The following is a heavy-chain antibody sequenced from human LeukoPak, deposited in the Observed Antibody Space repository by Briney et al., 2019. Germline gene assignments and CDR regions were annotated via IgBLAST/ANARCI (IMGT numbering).Heavy chain of an antibody. Sequence: GGSLRLSCEASGFNFHNFAMHWVRQAPGKGLEWVAVISNDERNKYYTDSVKGRFTISRDNSKSTVYLQMNSLRTEDTAVFHCAKDLAVATIEGDYYFDYWGQGTLVTVSS. CDR1: GFNFHNFA. V-gene: IGHV3-30*04. CDR2: ISNDERNK. CDR3: AKDLAVATIEGDYYFDY. J-gene: IGHJ4*02. D-gene: IGHD5-24*01.